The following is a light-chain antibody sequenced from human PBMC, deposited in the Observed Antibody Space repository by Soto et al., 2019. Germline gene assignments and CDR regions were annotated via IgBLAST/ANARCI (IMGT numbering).Light chain of an antibody. J-gene: IGKJ1*01. CDR1: ERVSTN. CDR2: SAS. V-gene: IGKV3-15*01. Sequence: DIVMTQSPLTLSVSPGESATLSCRASERVSTNLAWYQHTPGQAARLXFYSASTRATGIPARFSGSGSGTEFTLTISGLQSEDFAVYYCQQYSIWRTFGQGTKV. CDR3: QQYSIWRT.